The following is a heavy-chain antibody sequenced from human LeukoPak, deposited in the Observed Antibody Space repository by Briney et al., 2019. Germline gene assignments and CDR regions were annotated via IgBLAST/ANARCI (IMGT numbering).Heavy chain of an antibody. J-gene: IGHJ4*02. Sequence: ASVKVSCKASGYTFTGYYMHWVRQAPGQGLEWMGWINPNSGGTNYAQKFQGRVTMTRDTSISTAYMELSRLSSDDTAVYYCARDLRGVVIRPLDYWGQGTLVTVSS. CDR3: ARDLRGVVIRPLDY. D-gene: IGHD3-3*01. V-gene: IGHV1-2*02. CDR2: INPNSGGT. CDR1: GYTFTGYY.